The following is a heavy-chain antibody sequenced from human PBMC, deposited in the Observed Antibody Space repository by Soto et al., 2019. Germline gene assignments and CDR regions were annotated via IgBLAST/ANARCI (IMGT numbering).Heavy chain of an antibody. J-gene: IGHJ4*02. CDR1: GFTVRAYW. D-gene: IGHD1-1*01. V-gene: IGHV3-7*05. CDR2: IDQDGSGK. Sequence: EVHLVESGGGLVQRGGSLRLSCAASGFTVRAYWMSRVRQAPGKGLEWVANIDQDGSGKYYVDSVRGRFTISRDNAHNSLYLQTNSLRDEDTAVYFCARRREGTGRTLDYWGQGTLVTVSS. CDR3: ARRREGTGRTLDY.